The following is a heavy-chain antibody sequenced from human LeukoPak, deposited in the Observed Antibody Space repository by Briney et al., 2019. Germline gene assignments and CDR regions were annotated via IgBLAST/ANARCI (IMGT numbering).Heavy chain of an antibody. CDR1: GYTFTSYY. CDR2: INPSGGST. D-gene: IGHD3-10*01. Sequence: ASVKVSCKASGYTFTSYYMHWVRQAPGQGLEWMGIINPSGGSTSYAQKFQGRVTMTRDTSTSPVYMELSSLRSEDTAVYYCAREGGGSGSYSPFDYWGQGTLVTVSS. J-gene: IGHJ4*02. V-gene: IGHV1-46*01. CDR3: AREGGGSGSYSPFDY.